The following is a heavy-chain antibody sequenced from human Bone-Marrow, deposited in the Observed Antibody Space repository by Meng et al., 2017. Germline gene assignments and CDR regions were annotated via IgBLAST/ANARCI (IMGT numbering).Heavy chain of an antibody. Sequence: EVWLVETGGGLVKPGGSLRLSCAASGFTFDAYAMHWVRQAPGKGLEWVSLISWDGGSTYYADSVKGRFTISRDNSKNSLYLQMNSLRAEDTALYYCANRYFDLWGRGTLVTVSS. CDR3: ANRYFDL. CDR2: ISWDGGST. J-gene: IGHJ2*01. CDR1: GFTFDAYA. V-gene: IGHV3-43D*03.